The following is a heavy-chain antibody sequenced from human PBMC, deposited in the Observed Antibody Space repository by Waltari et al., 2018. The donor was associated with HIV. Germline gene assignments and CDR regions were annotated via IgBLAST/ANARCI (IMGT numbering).Heavy chain of an antibody. CDR3: ARDSSQVHWFGESLAL. Sequence: QVQLVESGGGVVQPGDVLRLSCAASGPDFGSDGMHWVRQAPGKGWVGLAAISYDGMKKYEGDSLRGRLTISIDNSNKTLYLQMNTLRPEDTAIYFFARDSSQVHWFGESLALWGQGTLVIVSS. J-gene: IGHJ4*02. D-gene: IGHD3-10*01. CDR2: ISYDGMKK. V-gene: IGHV3-30*03. CDR1: GPDFGSDG.